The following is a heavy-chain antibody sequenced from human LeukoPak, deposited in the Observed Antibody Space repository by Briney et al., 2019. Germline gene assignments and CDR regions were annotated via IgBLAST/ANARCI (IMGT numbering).Heavy chain of an antibody. CDR3: ATSRTFDY. CDR1: GFTFSSYW. J-gene: IGHJ4*02. CDR2: INTDGSST. V-gene: IGHV3-74*01. D-gene: IGHD2-8*01. Sequence: GGSLRLSCAASGFTFSSYWMHWVRQAPGKGLVWVSQINTDGSSTNYADSVKGRFTISRDNAKNTVYLQMNSVRAEDTAVYYCATSRTFDYWGQGTLVTVSS.